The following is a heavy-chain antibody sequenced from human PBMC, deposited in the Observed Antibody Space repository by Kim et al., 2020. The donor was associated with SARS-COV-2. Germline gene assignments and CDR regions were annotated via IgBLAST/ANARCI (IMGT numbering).Heavy chain of an antibody. CDR2: ISGDGGST. V-gene: IGHV3-43*02. CDR1: GFTFDDYA. CDR3: AKALHRSGSSWRYYYHGMDV. Sequence: GGSLRLSCAASGFTFDDYAMHWVRQAPGKGLEWVSLISGDGGSTYYADSVKGRFTISRDNSKNSLYLQMNSLRTEDTALYYCAKALHRSGSSWRYYYHGMDVWGQGTTVTVSS. J-gene: IGHJ6*02. D-gene: IGHD6-13*01.